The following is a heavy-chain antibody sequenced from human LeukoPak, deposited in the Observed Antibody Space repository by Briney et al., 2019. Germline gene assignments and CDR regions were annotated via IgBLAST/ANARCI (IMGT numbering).Heavy chain of an antibody. CDR1: GFTFSSYG. CDR2: ISYDGSNK. Sequence: GGSLRLSCAASGFTFSSYGMHWVRQAPGKGLEWVAVISYDGSNKYYADSVKGRFTISRDNAKNSLYLQMNSLRAEDTAVYYCARDYRWSFDYWGQGTLVTVSS. V-gene: IGHV3-30*03. J-gene: IGHJ4*02. CDR3: ARDYRWSFDY. D-gene: IGHD2-15*01.